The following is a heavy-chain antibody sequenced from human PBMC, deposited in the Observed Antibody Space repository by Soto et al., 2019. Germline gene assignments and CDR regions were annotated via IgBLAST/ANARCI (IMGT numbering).Heavy chain of an antibody. CDR3: AKDGGYCSSTSCYLRYYYYGMDV. D-gene: IGHD2-2*01. J-gene: IGHJ6*02. CDR1: GFTFSSYG. Sequence: QVQLVESGGGVVQPGRSLRLSCAASGFTFSSYGMHWVRQAPGKGLKWVAVISYDGSNKYYADSVKGRFTISRDNSKNTLNLQMNSLRGEDTAVYYCAKDGGYCSSTSCYLRYYYYGMDVWGQGTTVTVSS. V-gene: IGHV3-30*18. CDR2: ISYDGSNK.